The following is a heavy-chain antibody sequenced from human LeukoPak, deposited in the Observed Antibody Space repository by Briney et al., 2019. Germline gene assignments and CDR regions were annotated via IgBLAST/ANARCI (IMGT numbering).Heavy chain of an antibody. V-gene: IGHV4-34*01. CDR1: GGSFSGYY. Sequence: PSETLSLTCAVYGGSFSGYYWSWIRQPPGKGLEWIGEINHSGSTNYNPSLKSRVTISVDTSKNQFSLKLSSVTAADTAVYYCARVPGQQLVHECDYWGQGTLVTVSS. CDR3: ARVPGQQLVHECDY. D-gene: IGHD6-13*01. CDR2: INHSGST. J-gene: IGHJ4*02.